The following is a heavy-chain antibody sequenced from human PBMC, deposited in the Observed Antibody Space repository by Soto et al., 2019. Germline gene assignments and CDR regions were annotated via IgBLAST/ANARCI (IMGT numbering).Heavy chain of an antibody. J-gene: IGHJ6*02. V-gene: IGHV4-61*01. CDR2: IYYSGST. CDR1: GGSVSSGSYY. Sequence: PSETLSLTCTVSGGSVSSGSYYWSWIRQPPGKGLEWIGYIYYSGSTNYNPSLKSRVTISVDTSKNQFSLKLSSVTAADTAVYYCAQGSSGYYYYYGMDVWGQGTTVTVSS. CDR3: AQGSSGYYYYYGMDV. D-gene: IGHD3-22*01.